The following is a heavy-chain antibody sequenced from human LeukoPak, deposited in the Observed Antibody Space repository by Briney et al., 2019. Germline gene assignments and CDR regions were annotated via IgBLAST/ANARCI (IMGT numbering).Heavy chain of an antibody. J-gene: IGHJ4*02. CDR3: AKDGQTGTTDY. V-gene: IGHV3-74*01. D-gene: IGHD1-7*01. Sequence: GGSLRLSCAASGFTFSNYWMHWVRQVPGKGLVWVSRINSDGSSTSYADSVKGRFTISRDNSKNTLYLQMNSLRAEDTAVYYCAKDGQTGTTDYWGQGTLVTVSS. CDR1: GFTFSNYW. CDR2: INSDGSST.